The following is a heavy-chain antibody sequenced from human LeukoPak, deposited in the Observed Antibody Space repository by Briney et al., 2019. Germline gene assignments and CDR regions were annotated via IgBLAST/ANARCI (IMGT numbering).Heavy chain of an antibody. V-gene: IGHV4-59*08. CDR1: SGSFSSRC. Sequence: SETLSLTCTVSSGSFSSRCWSWIRQPPGKGLEWIAYICDGGNTNYNPSLKSRVTMLLDTSKNQFFLDLSSVTAADTAVYYCAKGDYSYFDYWGQGTLVTVSS. CDR3: AKGDYSYFDY. D-gene: IGHD4-11*01. J-gene: IGHJ4*02. CDR2: ICDGGNT.